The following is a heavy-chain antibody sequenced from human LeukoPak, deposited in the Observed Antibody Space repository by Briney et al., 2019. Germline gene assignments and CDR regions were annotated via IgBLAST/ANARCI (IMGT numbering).Heavy chain of an antibody. J-gene: IGHJ3*02. CDR3: AKVQSYGDYVYDAFDI. Sequence: PGGSLRLSCAVSGITLSNYGMSWVRQAPGKGLEWVAGISGSGGSTYYADSVKGRFTISRDNSKNTLYLQMNSLRAEDTAVYYCAKVQSYGDYVYDAFDIWGQGTMVTVSS. CDR2: ISGSGGST. CDR1: GITLSNYG. D-gene: IGHD4-17*01. V-gene: IGHV3-23*01.